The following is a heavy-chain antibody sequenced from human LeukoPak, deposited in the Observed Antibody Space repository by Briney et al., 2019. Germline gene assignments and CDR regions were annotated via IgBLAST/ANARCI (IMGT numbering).Heavy chain of an antibody. CDR3: VTELGIGGFDI. J-gene: IGHJ3*02. CDR1: GLTFSLYS. V-gene: IGHV3-64D*06. Sequence: PGGSLRLSCSASGLTFSLYSMHWVRQAPGKGLEYVSGISTNGGSTYYADSVKGRFTISRDNSKNTLYLQMSTLRAEDTSVYYCVTELGIGGFDIWGQGTMVIVSS. D-gene: IGHD7-27*01. CDR2: ISTNGGST.